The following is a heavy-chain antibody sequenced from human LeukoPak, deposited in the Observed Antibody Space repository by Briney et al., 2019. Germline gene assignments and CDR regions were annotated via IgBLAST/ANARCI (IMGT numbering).Heavy chain of an antibody. D-gene: IGHD5-12*01. V-gene: IGHV4-59*01. CDR3: ASGPGLRYYYYYGMDV. Sequence: SETLSLTCTVSGGSISSYYWSWIRQPPGKGLEWIGYIYYSGSTNYNPSLKSRVTISVDTSKNQFSLKLSSVTAADTAVYYCASGPGLRYYYYYGMDVWGQGTTVTVSS. CDR1: GGSISSYY. J-gene: IGHJ6*02. CDR2: IYYSGST.